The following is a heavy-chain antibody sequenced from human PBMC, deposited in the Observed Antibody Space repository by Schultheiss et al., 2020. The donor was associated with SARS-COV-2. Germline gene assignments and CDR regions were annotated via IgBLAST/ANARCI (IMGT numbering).Heavy chain of an antibody. CDR2: IYYSGST. CDR3: ARGPKYSYGFYYYYGMDV. D-gene: IGHD5-18*01. CDR1: GYSLSSGYY. V-gene: IGHV4-38-2*01. J-gene: IGHJ6*02. Sequence: SETLSLTCAVSGYSLSSGYYWSWIRQPPGKGLEWIGYIYYSGSTYYNPSLKSLVTISVDTSKNQFSLKLSSVTAADTAVYYCARGPKYSYGFYYYYGMDVWGQGTTVTVSS.